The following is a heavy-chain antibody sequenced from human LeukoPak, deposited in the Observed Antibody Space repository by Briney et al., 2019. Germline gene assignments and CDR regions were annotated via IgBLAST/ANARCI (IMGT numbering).Heavy chain of an antibody. V-gene: IGHV1-8*01. D-gene: IGHD5-18*01. Sequence: GASVKVSCKVSGYTLTELSMHWVRQATGQGLEWMGWMNPNSGNTGYAQKFQGRVTMTRNTSISTAYMELSSLRSEDTAVYYCARSELGGHSYGHNGMDVWGQGTTVTVSS. CDR1: GYTLTELS. CDR3: ARSELGGHSYGHNGMDV. CDR2: MNPNSGNT. J-gene: IGHJ6*02.